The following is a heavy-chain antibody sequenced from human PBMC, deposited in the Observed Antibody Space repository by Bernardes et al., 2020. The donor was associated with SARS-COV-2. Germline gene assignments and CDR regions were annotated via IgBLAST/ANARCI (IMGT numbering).Heavy chain of an antibody. CDR2: ISVSGSYK. J-gene: IGHJ3*01. CDR3: AREEPPDAFDL. CDR1: GFMFSDSN. V-gene: IGHV3-21*01. Sequence: GGSLRLSRVDSGFMFSDSNMNWVRQAPGKGLEWVSFISVSGSYKYYADSVKGRFTVSRDNAKKSLYLQMNNVRVEDTAVYYCAREEPPDAFDLWGQGTMVTVS. D-gene: IGHD1-26*01.